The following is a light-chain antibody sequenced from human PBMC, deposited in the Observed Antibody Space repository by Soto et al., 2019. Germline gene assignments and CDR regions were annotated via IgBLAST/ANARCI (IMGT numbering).Light chain of an antibody. V-gene: IGLV2-14*03. CDR1: SSDVGSYNF. CDR2: DVS. CDR3: SSYTSSSTLV. Sequence: QSVLTQPASVSGSPEQSITISCTGTSSDVGSYNFVSWYQQHPGKAPKLLIYDVSNRPSGVLNRFSGSKSGNTASLTISRLQAGDEAEYYCSSYTSSSTLVFGGGTKLTVL. J-gene: IGLJ2*01.